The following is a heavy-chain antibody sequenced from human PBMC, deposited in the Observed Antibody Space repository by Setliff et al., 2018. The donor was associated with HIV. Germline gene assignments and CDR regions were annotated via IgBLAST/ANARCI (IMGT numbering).Heavy chain of an antibody. V-gene: IGHV4-61*02. CDR3: ARGKMPGGAHAFDI. J-gene: IGHJ3*02. CDR2: IYTSGST. CDR1: GGSISSGSYY. Sequence: KSSETLSLTCTVSGGSISSGSYYWSWIRQPAGKGLEWIGRIYTSGSTNYNPSLKSRVTISVDTSKNQFSLKRSSVTAADTAVYYCARGKMPGGAHAFDIWGQGTMVTVSS. D-gene: IGHD2-2*01.